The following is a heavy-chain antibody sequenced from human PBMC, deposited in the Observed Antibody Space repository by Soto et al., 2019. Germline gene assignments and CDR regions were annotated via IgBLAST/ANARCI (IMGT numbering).Heavy chain of an antibody. CDR2: INPNSGGT. CDR1: GYTFTGYY. CDR3: AGDGRYCTNGVFHTLWFDP. D-gene: IGHD2-8*01. V-gene: IGHV1-2*04. Sequence: ASVNVSGKASGYTFTGYYMHWVRQAPGQGLEWMGWINPNSGGTNYAQKFQGWVTMTRDTSISAAYMELSRLRSDDTAVYYCAGDGRYCTNGVFHTLWFDPWGQGTRVTVSS. J-gene: IGHJ5*02.